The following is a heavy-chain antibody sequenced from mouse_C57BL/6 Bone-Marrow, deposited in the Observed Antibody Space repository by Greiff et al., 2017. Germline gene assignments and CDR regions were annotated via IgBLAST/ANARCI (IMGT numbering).Heavy chain of an antibody. CDR1: GYSITSDY. CDR2: ISYSGST. Sequence: VQLQQSGPGLAKPSQTLSLTCSVTGYSITSDYWNWIRKFPGNKLEYIGYISYSGSTYYNPSLKSRISITRDTSKNQYYLQLNAVSTVDTATYYCAGYYWYFDDWGTGTTVTVSS. CDR3: AGYYWYFDD. J-gene: IGHJ1*03. V-gene: IGHV3-8*01.